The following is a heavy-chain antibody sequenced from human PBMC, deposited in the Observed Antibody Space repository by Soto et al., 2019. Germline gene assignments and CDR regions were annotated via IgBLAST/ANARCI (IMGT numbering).Heavy chain of an antibody. CDR2: INPATGAA. Sequence: QLHLVQSGAVVKKPGASVTVSCSASGYPVTAYYMHWVRQAPGRGLEWMGGINPATGAAKYTQTFRGRVTIARATSTGTVFMGMSGLTAGDTAVCYCAKGGGVGVAVSAAFDMWGEGTLVPVSS. CDR3: AKGGGVGVAVSAAFDM. CDR1: GYPVTAYY. D-gene: IGHD3-3*01. V-gene: IGHV1-2*02. J-gene: IGHJ3*02.